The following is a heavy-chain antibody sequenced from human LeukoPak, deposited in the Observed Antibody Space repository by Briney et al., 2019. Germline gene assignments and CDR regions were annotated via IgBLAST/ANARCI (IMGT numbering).Heavy chain of an antibody. J-gene: IGHJ5*02. CDR3: AGHQWMYNWFDP. V-gene: IGHV4-59*06. CDR2: IYYSGST. D-gene: IGHD5-12*01. CDR1: GGSISRYY. Sequence: SETLSLTCTVSGGSISRYYWSWIRQPPGKGLEWIGYIYYSGSTYYNPSLKSRVTISVDTSKNQFSLKLSSVTAADTAVYYCAGHQWMYNWFDPWGQGTLVTVSS.